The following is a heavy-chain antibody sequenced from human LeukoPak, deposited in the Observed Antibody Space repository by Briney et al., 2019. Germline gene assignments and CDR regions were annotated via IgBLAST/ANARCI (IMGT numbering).Heavy chain of an antibody. CDR1: GYTFTCYY. V-gene: IGHV1-2*02. CDR2: INPNSGGT. Sequence: ASVKVSCKASGYTFTCYYMHWVRQAPGQGLEWMGWINPNSGGTNYAQKFQGRVTMTRDTSISTAYMELSRLRSDDTAVYYCARARRPATVTTIDYWGQGTLVTVSS. D-gene: IGHD4-17*01. CDR3: ARARRPATVTTIDY. J-gene: IGHJ4*02.